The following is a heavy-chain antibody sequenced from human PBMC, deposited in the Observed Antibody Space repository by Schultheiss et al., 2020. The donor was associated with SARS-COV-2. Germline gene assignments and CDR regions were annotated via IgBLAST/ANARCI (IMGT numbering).Heavy chain of an antibody. CDR1: GGSISSGGYY. D-gene: IGHD3-22*01. CDR2: IYYSGST. V-gene: IGHV4-31*03. CDR3: ARLKRGVVVIGYFDY. Sequence: SQTLSLTCTVSGGSISSGGYYWSWIRQHPGKGLEWIGYIYYSGSTYYNPSLKSRVTISVDTSKNQFSLKLSSVTAADTAVYYCARLKRGVVVIGYFDYWGQGTLVTVSS. J-gene: IGHJ4*02.